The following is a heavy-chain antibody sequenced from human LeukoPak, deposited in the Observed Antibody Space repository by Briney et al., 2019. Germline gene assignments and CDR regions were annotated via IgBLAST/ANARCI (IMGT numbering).Heavy chain of an antibody. CDR2: IYYSGST. V-gene: IGHV4-38-2*02. CDR3: ARGFYYYYYMDV. J-gene: IGHJ6*03. CDR1: GYSISSGYY. Sequence: SETLSLTCTVSGYSISSGYYWGWIRQPPGKGLEWIGYIYYSGSTNYNPSLKSRVTISVDTSKNQFSLKLSSVTAADTAVYYCARGFYYYYYMDVWGKGTTVTVSS.